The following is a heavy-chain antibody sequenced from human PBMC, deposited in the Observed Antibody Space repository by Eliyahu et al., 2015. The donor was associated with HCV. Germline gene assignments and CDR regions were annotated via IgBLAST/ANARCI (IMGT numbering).Heavy chain of an antibody. Sequence: EVQLVESGGGLVEPGGSLRLSXAASGFTFXSXWXXWVRXXPGKGLGWVGRIKSAADGGTTDYAAPLKGKFNISRDDSKNTLFLQMTSVTTEDTAVYYCTTAPMIRGFDGGGDYWGQGTLVTVSS. V-gene: IGHV3-15*07. CDR1: GFTFXSXW. D-gene: IGHD3-10*01. CDR3: TTAPMIRGFDGGGDY. J-gene: IGHJ4*02. CDR2: IKSAADGGTT.